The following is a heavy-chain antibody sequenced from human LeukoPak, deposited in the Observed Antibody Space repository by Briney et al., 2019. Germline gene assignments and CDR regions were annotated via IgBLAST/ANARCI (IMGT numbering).Heavy chain of an antibody. CDR2: IKQGGSEK. J-gene: IGHJ4*02. V-gene: IGHV3-7*01. CDR3: ARDAGSLWFGELVYFDY. D-gene: IGHD3-10*01. Sequence: GGSLRLSCAASGFTFSSYWMSWVRQAPGKGLEWVANIKQGGSEKYYVDSVKGRFTISRDNAKNSLYLQMNSLRAEDTAVYYCARDAGSLWFGELVYFDYWGQGTLVTVSS. CDR1: GFTFSSYW.